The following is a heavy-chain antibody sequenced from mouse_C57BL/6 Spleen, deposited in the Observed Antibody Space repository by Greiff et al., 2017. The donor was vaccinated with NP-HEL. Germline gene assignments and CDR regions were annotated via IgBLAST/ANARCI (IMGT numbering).Heavy chain of an antibody. Sequence: VQLQQPGAELVKPGASVKLSCKASGYTFTSYWMHWVKQRPGRGLEWIGRIDPNSGGTKYNEKFKSKATLTVDKPSSPAYMQISSLTSEDSAVDYCARGGYYGSYDWGQGTTLTVSS. J-gene: IGHJ2*01. CDR3: ARGGYYGSYD. CDR1: GYTFTSYW. D-gene: IGHD1-1*01. CDR2: IDPNSGGT. V-gene: IGHV1-72*01.